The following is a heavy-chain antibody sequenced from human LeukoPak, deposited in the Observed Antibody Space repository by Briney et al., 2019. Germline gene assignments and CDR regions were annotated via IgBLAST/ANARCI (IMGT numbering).Heavy chain of an antibody. CDR2: IKEDVSDK. D-gene: IGHD3-3*01. CDR3: ARVGVAGFDY. V-gene: IGHV3-7*03. J-gene: IGHJ4*02. Sequence: GGSLRLSCAASGFTLDDYWMSWVRQAPGKGVEWVANIKEDVSDKYYVDSVKGRFTISRDNAKNSLYLQMSRLRAEDTAVYYCARVGVAGFDYWGQGILVTVSS. CDR1: GFTLDDYW.